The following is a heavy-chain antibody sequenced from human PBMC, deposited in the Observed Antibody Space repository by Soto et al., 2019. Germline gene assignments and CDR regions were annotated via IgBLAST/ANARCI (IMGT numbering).Heavy chain of an antibody. CDR2: IIPIFGTA. Sequence: ASVKVSCKASGGTFSSYAISWVRQAPGQGLEWMGGIIPIFGTANYAQKFQGRVTITADESTSTAYMELSSLRSEDTAVYYCARDDLALSITGTPKSHYYGMDVWGQGTTVTVSS. V-gene: IGHV1-69*13. CDR3: ARDDLALSITGTPKSHYYGMDV. J-gene: IGHJ6*02. D-gene: IGHD1-7*01. CDR1: GGTFSSYA.